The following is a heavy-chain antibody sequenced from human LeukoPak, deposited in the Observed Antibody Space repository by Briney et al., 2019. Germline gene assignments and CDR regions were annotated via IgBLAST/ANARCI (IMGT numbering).Heavy chain of an antibody. CDR2: IYYTGNT. CDR3: ASRRAYHVYAY. V-gene: IGHV4-38-2*01. J-gene: IGHJ4*02. Sequence: SETLPLTCAVSGYSLSSDYYWGWIRQPPGKGLEWIGSIYYTGNTYYNPSLKSRVTISVDTSKNQFSLKLSSVTAADTAVYYCASRRAYHVYAYWGQGTLVTVSS. CDR1: GYSLSSDYY. D-gene: IGHD5/OR15-5a*01.